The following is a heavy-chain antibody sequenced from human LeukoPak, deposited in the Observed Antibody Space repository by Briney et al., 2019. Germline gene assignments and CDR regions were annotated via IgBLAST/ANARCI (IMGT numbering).Heavy chain of an antibody. D-gene: IGHD5-18*01. V-gene: IGHV1-18*01. CDR3: ARDGGTAGYSSGSDY. CDR2: ISCNNGDT. CDR1: GYTFTSNA. J-gene: IGHJ4*02. Sequence: VASVKVSCKASGYTFTSNAITWVRQAPGQGLEWVGWISCNNGDTRYAQKFQGRVTVTTDTSTSTAYMELRSLRSDDTAVYYCARDGGTAGYSSGSDYWGQGTLVTVS.